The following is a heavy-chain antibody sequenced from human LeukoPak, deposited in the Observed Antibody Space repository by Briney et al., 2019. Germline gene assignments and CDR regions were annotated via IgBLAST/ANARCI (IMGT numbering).Heavy chain of an antibody. CDR3: ARGSEWLALF. Sequence: GGSLRLFCAASGFTISSYTFGSYTMNWVRQAPGKGLEWLASIDSTSRYIYYTDSVKGRFTISKDNANSSLHLQMNSLRAEDTAVYYCARGSEWLALFWGQGTMVTVSS. J-gene: IGHJ3*01. D-gene: IGHD6-19*01. CDR2: IDSTSRYI. CDR1: GFTISSYTFGSYT. V-gene: IGHV3-21*01.